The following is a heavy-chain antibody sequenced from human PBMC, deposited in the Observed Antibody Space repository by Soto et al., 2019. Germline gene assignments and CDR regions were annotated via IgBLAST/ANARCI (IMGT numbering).Heavy chain of an antibody. D-gene: IGHD3-16*01. CDR3: ARSGWGHWGHFDV. Sequence: QVQLLESGPGLVKPSETLSLTCTVSGGSISTDYWSWIRQPPEKELEWIGYIYYSGNTNYNPSLKSRVTISIDTSKNQISLQLRSVTAADTAVYYCARSGWGHWGHFDVWGRGTLVTVSS. J-gene: IGHJ2*01. CDR2: IYYSGNT. CDR1: GGSISTDY. V-gene: IGHV4-59*01.